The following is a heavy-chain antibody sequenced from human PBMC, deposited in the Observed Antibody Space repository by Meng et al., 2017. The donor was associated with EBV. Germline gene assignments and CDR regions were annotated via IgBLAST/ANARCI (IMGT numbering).Heavy chain of an antibody. CDR3: ARGVRLASSEPTFDY. D-gene: IGHD4-17*01. V-gene: IGHV1-8*01. Sequence: QVQLVQSGAEVKKXXXXXKXXCXXSGYTFTSYDINWVRQATGQGLEWMGWMNPNSGNTGYAQKFQGRVTMTRNTSISTAYMELSSLRSEDTAVYYCARGVRLASSEPTFDYWGQGTLVTVSS. CDR1: GYTFTSYD. J-gene: IGHJ4*02. CDR2: MNPNSGNT.